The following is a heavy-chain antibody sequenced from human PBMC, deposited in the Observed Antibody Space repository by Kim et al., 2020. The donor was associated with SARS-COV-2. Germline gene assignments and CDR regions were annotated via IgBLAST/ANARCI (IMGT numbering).Heavy chain of an antibody. J-gene: IGHJ5*02. CDR3: AKSGPSLLRYFDWLRGSEFNWFDP. D-gene: IGHD3-9*01. CDR2: ISGSGGST. Sequence: GGSLRLSCAASGFTFSSYAMSWVRQAPGKGLEWVSAISGSGGSTYYADSVKGRFTISRDNSKNTLYLQMNSLRAEDTAVYYCAKSGPSLLRYFDWLRGSEFNWFDPWGQGTLVTVSS. V-gene: IGHV3-23*01. CDR1: GFTFSSYA.